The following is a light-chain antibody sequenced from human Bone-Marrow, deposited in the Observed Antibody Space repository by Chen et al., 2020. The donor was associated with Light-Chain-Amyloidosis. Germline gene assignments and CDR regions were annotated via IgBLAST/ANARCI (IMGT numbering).Light chain of an antibody. V-gene: IGLV3-27*01. CDR3: YSAADNNSWV. J-gene: IGLJ3*02. Sequence: SYELTQPSSAAVSPGQTARITCSGDVLAKKYGRWFQHKPGQAPVLVIYKDSERPSGIPERFSGSSSGTTVTLPFSGAQVADEADYYCYSAADNNSWVFGGGTKLTVL. CDR1: VLAKKY. CDR2: KDS.